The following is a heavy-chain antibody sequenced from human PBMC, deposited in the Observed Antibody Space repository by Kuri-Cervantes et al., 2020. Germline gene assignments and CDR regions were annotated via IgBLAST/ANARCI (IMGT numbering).Heavy chain of an antibody. CDR1: GASISRYY. Sequence: SETLSLTCTVSGASISRYYWSWIRQPPGKGLEWIGYLYYRGSTNYNPSLKSRVTISVDTSKNQFSLKLSSVTAADTAVYYCARVRRPSQFDYWGQGTLVTVSS. CDR2: LYYRGST. V-gene: IGHV4-59*01. D-gene: IGHD2-2*01. CDR3: ARVRRPSQFDY. J-gene: IGHJ4*02.